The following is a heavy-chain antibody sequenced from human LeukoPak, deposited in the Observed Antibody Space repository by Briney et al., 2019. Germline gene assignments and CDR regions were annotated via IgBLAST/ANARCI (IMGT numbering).Heavy chain of an antibody. D-gene: IGHD6-19*01. CDR3: ARDRSAYYYYMDV. CDR1: GFTFSSYS. J-gene: IGHJ6*03. Sequence: HTGGSLRLSCAASGFTFSSYSMNWVRQAPGKGLEWVSYISSSSSTIYYADSVKGRFTISRDNAKNSLYLQMNSLRAEDTAVYYCARDRSAYYYYMDVWGKGTTVTVSS. CDR2: ISSSSSTI. V-gene: IGHV3-48*01.